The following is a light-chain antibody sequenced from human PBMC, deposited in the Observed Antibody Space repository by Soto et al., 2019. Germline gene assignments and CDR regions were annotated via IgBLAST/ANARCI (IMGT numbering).Light chain of an antibody. CDR2: GAS. CDR3: QQYGSSPT. J-gene: IGKJ1*01. CDR1: QSVSSSY. V-gene: IGKV3-20*01. Sequence: EIVLTQSPGTLPLSPGERATLSCRASQSVSSSYLAWYQQKPGQAPRLLIYGASSRATGIPDRFSGSGSGTDFTLTISRLEAEDFAVYYCQQYGSSPTFGQGTKVEIK.